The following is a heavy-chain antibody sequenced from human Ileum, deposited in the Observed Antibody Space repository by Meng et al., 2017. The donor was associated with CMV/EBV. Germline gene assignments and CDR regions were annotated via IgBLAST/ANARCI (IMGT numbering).Heavy chain of an antibody. J-gene: IGHJ3*02. V-gene: IGHV1-2*02. CDR2: INPTLGGT. CDR1: GYTFTGYY. D-gene: IGHD3-10*01. CDR3: ARDRTYGSGIYFDAFEI. Sequence: SVQFSCKASGYTFTGYYLHWVRQAPGQGLEWLGWINPTLGGTMFAQKFQGRVTMTSDTSISTAYMALRRLRSDDTAVYYCARDRTYGSGIYFDAFEIWGQGTMVTVSS.